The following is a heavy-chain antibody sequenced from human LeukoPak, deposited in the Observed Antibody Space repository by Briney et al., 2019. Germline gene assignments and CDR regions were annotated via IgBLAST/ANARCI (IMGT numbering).Heavy chain of an antibody. Sequence: QPGGSLRLSCAASGFTFSSYAMSWVRQAPGKGLEWVSVISGIGDKTSYADSVKGRFTISRDNSRNTLYLQMNSLRAEDTAVYYCAKDHYGSGSYPLFDCWGQGTLVTVSS. CDR1: GFTFSSYA. V-gene: IGHV3-23*01. J-gene: IGHJ4*02. CDR2: ISGIGDKT. D-gene: IGHD3-10*01. CDR3: AKDHYGSGSYPLFDC.